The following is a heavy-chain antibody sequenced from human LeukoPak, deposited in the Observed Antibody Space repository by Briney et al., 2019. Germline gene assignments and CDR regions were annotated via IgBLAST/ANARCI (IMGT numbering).Heavy chain of an antibody. CDR2: ISRSGTAI. CDR3: ARRPLVEMATGLDLYYYYYGMDV. D-gene: IGHD5-24*01. J-gene: IGHJ6*02. Sequence: GGSLRLSCEASGFTFSSFELTWVRQAPGTGPEWVSYISRSGTAIYYADSVKGRFTISRDNAKNSLYLQMNSLRAEDTAVYYCARRPLVEMATGLDLYYYYYGMDVWGQGTTVTVSS. CDR1: GFTFSSFE. V-gene: IGHV3-48*03.